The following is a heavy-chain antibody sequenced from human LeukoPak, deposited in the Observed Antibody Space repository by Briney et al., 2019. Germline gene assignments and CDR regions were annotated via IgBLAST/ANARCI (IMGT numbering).Heavy chain of an antibody. CDR2: IYTSGST. D-gene: IGHD1-26*01. CDR3: ARDVEVGAEDGMDV. CDR1: GGSISSYY. Sequence: SETLSLTCTVSGGSISSYYWSWIRQPAGKGLEWIGRIYTSGSTNYNPSLKSRVTMSVDTSRNQFSLKLSSVTAADTAVYYCARDVEVGAEDGMDVWGQGTTVTVSS. J-gene: IGHJ6*02. V-gene: IGHV4-4*07.